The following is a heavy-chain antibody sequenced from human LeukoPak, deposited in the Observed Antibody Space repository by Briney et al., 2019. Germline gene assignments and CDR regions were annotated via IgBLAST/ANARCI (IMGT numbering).Heavy chain of an antibody. D-gene: IGHD2-21*02. CDR2: LNQDGSEK. CDR1: GFTFSSYW. J-gene: IGHJ4*02. Sequence: GGSLRLSCAASGFTFSSYWMSWVRQAPGKGLEWVANLNQDGSEKKYVDSVKGRFTISRDNAKNSLYLQMNSLRPEDTAVYYCTRDFGSIVVVTAIVDWGQGTLVTVSS. CDR3: TRDFGSIVVVTAIVD. V-gene: IGHV3-7*01.